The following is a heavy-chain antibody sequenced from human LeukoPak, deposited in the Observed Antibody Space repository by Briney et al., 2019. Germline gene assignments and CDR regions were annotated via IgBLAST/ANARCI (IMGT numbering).Heavy chain of an antibody. Sequence: GASVKVSCKASGGTFSSYAISWVRQAPGQGLEWMGRIIPILGIANYAQKFQGRVTITADKSTGTAYMELSSLRSEDTAVYYCARDMVGIVVVPAAPFDPWGQGTLVTVSS. CDR1: GGTFSSYA. CDR3: ARDMVGIVVVPAAPFDP. J-gene: IGHJ5*02. D-gene: IGHD2-2*01. CDR2: IIPILGIA. V-gene: IGHV1-69*04.